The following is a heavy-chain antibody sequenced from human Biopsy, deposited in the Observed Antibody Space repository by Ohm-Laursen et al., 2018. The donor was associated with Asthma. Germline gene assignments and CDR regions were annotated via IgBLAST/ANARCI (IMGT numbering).Heavy chain of an antibody. D-gene: IGHD4-17*01. CDR2: IYYSGST. V-gene: IGHV4-31*03. CDR3: ARTTYGDDGFDP. Sequence: TLSLTCPVSGGSINIGDYYWSWIRQHPVKGLEWIGYIYYSGSTYYNPSLKSRVSISLDTSKNQFPLNLTSVTAADTAVYYCARTTYGDDGFDPWGQGTLVTVSS. CDR1: GGSINIGDYY. J-gene: IGHJ5*02.